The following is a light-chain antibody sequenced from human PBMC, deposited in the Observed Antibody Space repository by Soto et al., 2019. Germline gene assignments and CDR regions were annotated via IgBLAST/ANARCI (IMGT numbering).Light chain of an antibody. CDR2: EVT. CDR3: NSYTSTFTRV. Sequence: QSVLTQPASVSGSPGQSITISCTGTSSDVGGHNFVSWYQHHPGQAPKLMIYEVTHRPSGISDRFSGSKSGNTASLTISGLQAEDEADYYCNSYTSTFTRVFGGGTKVTVL. V-gene: IGLV2-14*01. J-gene: IGLJ3*02. CDR1: SSDVGGHNF.